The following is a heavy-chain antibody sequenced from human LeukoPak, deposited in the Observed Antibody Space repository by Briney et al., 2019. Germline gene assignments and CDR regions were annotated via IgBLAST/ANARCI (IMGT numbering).Heavy chain of an antibody. CDR1: GYTFTSYD. CDR3: ARGSIAARRGAVWFDP. V-gene: IGHV1-8*01. Sequence: ALVKVSCKASGYTFTSYDINWVRQATGQGLEWMGWMNPKSGNTGYAQKFQGRVTMTRNTYISTAYMELSSLRSEDTAVYYCARGSIAARRGAVWFDPWGQGTLVTVSS. D-gene: IGHD6-6*01. CDR2: MNPKSGNT. J-gene: IGHJ5*02.